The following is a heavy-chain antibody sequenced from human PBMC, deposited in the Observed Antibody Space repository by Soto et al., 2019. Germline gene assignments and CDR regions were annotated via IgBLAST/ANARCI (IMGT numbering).Heavy chain of an antibody. CDR1: GYSFTRYY. J-gene: IGHJ4*02. D-gene: IGHD3-10*01. CDR3: ARDMGHYYGSGSYTSFDY. CDR2: INPSGGST. Sequence: ASVKVSCKTSGYSFTRYYMHWVRQAPGQGLEWMGIINPSGGSTSYAQKFQGRVTMTRDTSTSTVYMELSSLRSEDTAVYYCARDMGHYYGSGSYTSFDYWGQGTLVTVSS. V-gene: IGHV1-46*01.